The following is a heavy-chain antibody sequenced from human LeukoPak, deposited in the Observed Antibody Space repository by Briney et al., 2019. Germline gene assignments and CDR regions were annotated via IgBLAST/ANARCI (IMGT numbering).Heavy chain of an antibody. CDR3: ATQLGIGGDWFDP. V-gene: IGHV1-69*05. Sequence: GASVKVSCKASGYTFTSYGISWVRQAPGQGLEWMEGIIPIFGTANYAQKFQGRVTITTDESTSTAYMELSSLRSEDTAVYYCATQLGIGGDWFDPWGQGTLVTVSS. J-gene: IGHJ5*02. D-gene: IGHD7-27*01. CDR1: GYTFTSYG. CDR2: IIPIFGTA.